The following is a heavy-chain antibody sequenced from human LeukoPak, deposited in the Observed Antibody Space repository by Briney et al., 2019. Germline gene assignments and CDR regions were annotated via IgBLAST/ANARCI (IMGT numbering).Heavy chain of an antibody. CDR3: ARQDLYYYDSSGTHDY. D-gene: IGHD3-22*01. V-gene: IGHV1-2*02. CDR2: INPNSGGT. J-gene: IGHJ4*02. CDR1: GYTFTGYY. Sequence: GASVKVSCKASGYTFTGYYMHWVRQAPGQGLEWMGWINPNSGGTNYAQKFQGRVTMTRDTSISTAYMELSRLRSDDTAVYYCARQDLYYYDSSGTHDYWGQGTLVTVSS.